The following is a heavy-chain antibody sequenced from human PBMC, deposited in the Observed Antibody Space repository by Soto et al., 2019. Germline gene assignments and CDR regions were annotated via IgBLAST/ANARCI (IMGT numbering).Heavy chain of an antibody. Sequence: QLQLQESGPGLVKPSETLSLTCTVSGGSISSSSYCWGWIRQPPGKGLEWIGSIYYSGSTYYNPSLKSRVTISVDTSKNQFSLKLSSVTAADTAVYYCARLVHDFWSGYWIDYWGQGTLVTVSS. D-gene: IGHD3-3*01. V-gene: IGHV4-39*01. J-gene: IGHJ4*02. CDR3: ARLVHDFWSGYWIDY. CDR2: IYYSGST. CDR1: GGSISSSSYC.